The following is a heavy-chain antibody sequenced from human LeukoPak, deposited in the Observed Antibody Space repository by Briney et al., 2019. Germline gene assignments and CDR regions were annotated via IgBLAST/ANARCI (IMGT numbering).Heavy chain of an antibody. CDR2: IYTSGST. CDR1: GGSISSYY. V-gene: IGHV4-4*07. CDR3: ARDREYYDILTGYYKNPYFDY. J-gene: IGHJ4*02. D-gene: IGHD3-9*01. Sequence: PSETLSLTCTVSGGSISSYYWSWIRQPAGKGLEWIGRIYTSGSTIYNPSLKSRVTMSVDTSKNQFSLKLSSVTAADTAVYYCARDREYYDILTGYYKNPYFDYWGQGTLVTVSS.